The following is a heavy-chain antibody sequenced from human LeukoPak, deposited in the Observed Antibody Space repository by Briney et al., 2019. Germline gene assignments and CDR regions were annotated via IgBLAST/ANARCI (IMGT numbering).Heavy chain of an antibody. Sequence: GASVKVSCKTSGYTFTGYYIHWVRQAPGQGLEWMGWINPTNGGKNYAQNFQGRVTMTRDTSISTAYMELSGLRSDDAAIYYCARQTIRPFDYWGQGTLVTASA. D-gene: IGHD3-9*01. V-gene: IGHV1-2*02. CDR2: INPTNGGK. CDR1: GYTFTGYY. J-gene: IGHJ4*02. CDR3: ARQTIRPFDY.